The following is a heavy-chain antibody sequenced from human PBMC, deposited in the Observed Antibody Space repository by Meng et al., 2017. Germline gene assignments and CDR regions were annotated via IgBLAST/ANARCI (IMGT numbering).Heavy chain of an antibody. D-gene: IGHD1-26*01. CDR1: GFTFSNAW. CDR2: IKSKTDGGTT. CDR3: TTEVGGGPFDY. Sequence: VLLVVSGGGLVNAGGVLILSCAASGFTFSNAWMSWVRQAPGKGLEWVGRIKSKTDGGTTDYAAPVKGRFTISRDDSKNTLYLQMNSLKTEDTAVYYCTTEVGGGPFDYWGQGTLVTVSS. J-gene: IGHJ4*02. V-gene: IGHV3-15*01.